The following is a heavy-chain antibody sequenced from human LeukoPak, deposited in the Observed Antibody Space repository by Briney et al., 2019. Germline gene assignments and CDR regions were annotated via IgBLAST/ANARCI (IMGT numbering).Heavy chain of an antibody. J-gene: IGHJ4*02. D-gene: IGHD5-18*01. V-gene: IGHV1-69*05. CDR1: GGTFSSYA. Sequence: SVKVSCKASGGTFSSYAISWVRQAPGQGLEWIGRIIPVFGTANYVRKFQGRVTITTDESTSTAYMELSSLRSEDTAVYYCARDGGFQLWSQSDYFDYWGQGTLVTVSS. CDR2: IIPVFGTA. CDR3: ARDGGFQLWSQSDYFDY.